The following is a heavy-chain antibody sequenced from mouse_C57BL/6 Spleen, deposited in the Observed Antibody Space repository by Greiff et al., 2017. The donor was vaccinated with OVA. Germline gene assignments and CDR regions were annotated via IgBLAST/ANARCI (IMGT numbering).Heavy chain of an antibody. D-gene: IGHD1-1*01. J-gene: IGHJ2*01. CDR2: IYPGDGDT. V-gene: IGHV1-82*01. CDR3: ARGHYYGSGPYFDY. CDR1: GYAFSSSW. Sequence: VHLVESGPELVKPGASVKISCKASGYAFSSSWMNWVKQRPGKGLEWIGRIYPGDGDTNYNGKFKGKATLTADKSSSTAYMQLSSLTSEDSAVYFCARGHYYGSGPYFDYWGQGTTLTVSS.